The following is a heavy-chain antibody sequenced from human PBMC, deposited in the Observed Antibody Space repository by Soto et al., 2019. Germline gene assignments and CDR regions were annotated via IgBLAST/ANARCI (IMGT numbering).Heavy chain of an antibody. CDR1: GFTFSDYF. CDR2: ITSNGETI. J-gene: IGHJ4*02. CDR3: ASDRSYIFSLG. Sequence: QVQLVESGGGLVEPGGSLRLSCAASGFTFSDYFMSWIRQAPGKGLEWISYITSNGETIHYADSVKGRFTISRDNAKNSLYLQMNSLRDEDTAVYYCASDRSYIFSLGWRQGTLVTVSS. D-gene: IGHD2-21*01. V-gene: IGHV3-11*01.